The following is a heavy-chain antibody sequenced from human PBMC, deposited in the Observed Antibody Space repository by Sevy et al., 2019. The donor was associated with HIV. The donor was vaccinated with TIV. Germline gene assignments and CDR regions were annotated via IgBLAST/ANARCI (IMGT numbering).Heavy chain of an antibody. D-gene: IGHD3-10*01. Sequence: ASVKVSCKASGYTFTSYYMHWVRQAPGQGLEWMVIINPNGGRTNYAQKFQGRVAMTRDTSTSTVYLELSSLRSEDTAVYYCARDPRTPHYYYGMDVWGQGTTVTVSS. CDR2: INPNGGRT. V-gene: IGHV1-46*01. J-gene: IGHJ6*02. CDR3: ARDPRTPHYYYGMDV. CDR1: GYTFTSYY.